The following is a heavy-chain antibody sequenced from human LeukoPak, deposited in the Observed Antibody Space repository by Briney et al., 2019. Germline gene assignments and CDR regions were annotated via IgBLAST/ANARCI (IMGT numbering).Heavy chain of an antibody. CDR2: INHSGST. J-gene: IGHJ6*03. CDR1: GGSFSGYY. CDR3: ARIKCGGDCRGYYYYYHMDV. D-gene: IGHD2-21*02. V-gene: IGHV4-34*01. Sequence: PSETLSLTCAVYGGSFSGYYWSWIRQPPGKGLEWIGEINHSGSTNYNPSLKSRVTISVDKSKNQFSLKLSSVTAADTAVYYCARIKCGGDCRGYYYYYHMDVWGKGTTVTISS.